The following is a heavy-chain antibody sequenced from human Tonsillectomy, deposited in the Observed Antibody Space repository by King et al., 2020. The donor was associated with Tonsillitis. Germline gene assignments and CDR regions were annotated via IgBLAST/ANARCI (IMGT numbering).Heavy chain of an antibody. J-gene: IGHJ4*02. CDR3: ARDLYGGFGDFGY. CDR2: TYYIGIT. CDR1: GGSISSYY. V-gene: IGHV4-59*01. D-gene: IGHD3-10*01. Sequence: VQLQESGPGLVKPSETLSLTCTVSGGSISSYYWSWIRQPPGKGLEWIGYTYYIGITNYNPSLTSRVTISIHTSKNPFSLKLSSVTAAATAVYYCARDLYGGFGDFGYWGQGTLVTVSS.